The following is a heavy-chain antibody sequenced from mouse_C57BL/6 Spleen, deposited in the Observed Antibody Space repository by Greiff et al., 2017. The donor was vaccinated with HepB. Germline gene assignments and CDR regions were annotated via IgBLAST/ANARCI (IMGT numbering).Heavy chain of an antibody. J-gene: IGHJ4*01. V-gene: IGHV1-26*01. CDR3: ASYYGNFYAMDY. D-gene: IGHD2-1*01. CDR1: GYTFTDYY. Sequence: EVQLQQSGPELVKPGASVKISCKASGYTFTDYYMNWVKQSHGKSLEWIGDINPNNGGTSYNQKFKGKATLTVDKSSSTAYMELRILTSEDSAVYYCASYYGNFYAMDYWGQGTSVTVSS. CDR2: INPNNGGT.